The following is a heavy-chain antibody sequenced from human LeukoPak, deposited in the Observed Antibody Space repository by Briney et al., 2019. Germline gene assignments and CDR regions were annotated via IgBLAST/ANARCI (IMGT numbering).Heavy chain of an antibody. D-gene: IGHD3-10*01. CDR3: ARTNPMVRGVIMSPYYYYGMDV. V-gene: IGHV4-59*01. CDR2: IYYSGST. J-gene: IGHJ6*02. CDR1: GGSISSYY. Sequence: SETLSLTCTVSGGSISSYYWSWIWQPPRQGLEWIGYIYYSGSTNYNHSLKSRVTISVDTSKNQFSLKLSSVTAADTAVYYCARTNPMVRGVIMSPYYYYGMDVWGQGTTVTVSS.